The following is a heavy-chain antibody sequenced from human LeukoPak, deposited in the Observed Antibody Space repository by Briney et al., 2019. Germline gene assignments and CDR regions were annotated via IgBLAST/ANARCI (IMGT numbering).Heavy chain of an antibody. CDR3: ARGGGGTGRLLTLKLPFQH. V-gene: IGHV1-69*04. CDR2: IIPFLGIA. D-gene: IGHD3-22*01. CDR1: GGIYRRYA. J-gene: IGHJ1*01. Sequence: SAVNVSFMASGGIYRRYALSGLRQPPGKGREWMGRIIPFLGIANYAQKFQGRVKITADKSTSTAYMELSSLRSEDTAVYYWARGGGGTGRLLTLKLPFQHWGQGTLVTVSS.